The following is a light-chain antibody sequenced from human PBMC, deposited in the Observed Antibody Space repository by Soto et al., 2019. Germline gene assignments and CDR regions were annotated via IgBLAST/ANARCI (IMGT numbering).Light chain of an antibody. J-gene: IGLJ1*01. Sequence: QSALTQPASVSGSPGQSITISCTGTSSDVGGYNYVSWYQQHPGKAPKLLIYEVSDRPSEVSNRFSGSKSGNTASLTISGLQTEDEADYYCSSYSASTTLIVFGTGTKVTVL. CDR1: SSDVGGYNY. CDR2: EVS. CDR3: SSYSASTTLIV. V-gene: IGLV2-14*01.